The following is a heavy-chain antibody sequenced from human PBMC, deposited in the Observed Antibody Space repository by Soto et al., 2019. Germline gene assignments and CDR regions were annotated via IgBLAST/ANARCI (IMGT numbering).Heavy chain of an antibody. CDR2: IPTRGTHT. CDR3: ARAHEVAWFDS. Sequence: GGSLRLSCAAAGISFSSYTITWVRQAPGKGIKWLSSIPTRGTHTYSADSVKGRFTISRDNDKNSFYLQMNNLSAEDTAINFTARAHEVAWFDSWGLGTLVTVSS. V-gene: IGHV3-21*01. J-gene: IGHJ5*01. CDR1: GISFSSYT.